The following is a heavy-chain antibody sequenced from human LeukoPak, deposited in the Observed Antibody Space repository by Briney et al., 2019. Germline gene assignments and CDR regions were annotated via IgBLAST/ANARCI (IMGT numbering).Heavy chain of an antibody. J-gene: IGHJ4*02. Sequence: QSGGSLRLSCAASGFTFSSYGMHWVRQAPGKGLEWVAFIRYDGSNKYYADSVKGRFTISRDNSKNTLYLQMNSLRAEDTAVYYCARDVAIVVVPAAIAGPWDYWGQGTLVTVSS. CDR2: IRYDGSNK. CDR1: GFTFSSYG. D-gene: IGHD2-2*02. V-gene: IGHV3-30*02. CDR3: ARDVAIVVVPAAIAGPWDY.